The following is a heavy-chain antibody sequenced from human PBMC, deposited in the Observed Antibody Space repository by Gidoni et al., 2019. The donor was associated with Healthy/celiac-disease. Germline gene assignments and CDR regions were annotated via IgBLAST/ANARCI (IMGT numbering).Heavy chain of an antibody. CDR2: ISYDGSNK. D-gene: IGHD4-17*01. J-gene: IGHJ4*02. Sequence: QVQLVESGGGVVQPGRSLRLSCAASGFTFSSYGMHWVRQAPGKGLEWVAVISYDGSNKYYADSGKGRFTISRDNSKNTLYLQMNSLRAEDTAVYYCAKSVSKATVVTQAPDYWGQGTLVTVSS. V-gene: IGHV3-30*18. CDR3: AKSVSKATVVTQAPDY. CDR1: GFTFSSYG.